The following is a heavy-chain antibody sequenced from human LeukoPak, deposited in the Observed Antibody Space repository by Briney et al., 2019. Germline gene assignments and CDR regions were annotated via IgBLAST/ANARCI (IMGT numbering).Heavy chain of an antibody. D-gene: IGHD3-3*01. J-gene: IGHJ6*01. V-gene: IGHV3-9*01. Sequence: GGSLRLSCAASGFTFDDYAMHWVRQAPGKGLEWVSGISWNSGSIGYTDSVKGRFTISRDNAKNSLYLQMNSLRAEDTALYYCAKDQDFWSGDSYLALDVWGKGTTV. CDR1: GFTFDDYA. CDR3: AKDQDFWSGDSYLALDV. CDR2: ISWNSGSI.